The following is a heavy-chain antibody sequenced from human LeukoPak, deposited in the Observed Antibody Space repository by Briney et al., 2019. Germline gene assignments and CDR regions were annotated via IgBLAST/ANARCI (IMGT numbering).Heavy chain of an antibody. D-gene: IGHD4-23*01. CDR1: GGSINNYY. V-gene: IGHV4-59*01. CDR3: ARVLRGGNSGYAFDL. CDR2: IHYSGST. Sequence: SETLSLTCTVSGGSINNYYWSWIRQPPEKGLECIGYIHYSGSTNYNPSLKSRVTISVDTSKRHFSLKLSSVTAADTAVYYCARVLRGGNSGYAFDLWGQGTMVTVSS. J-gene: IGHJ3*01.